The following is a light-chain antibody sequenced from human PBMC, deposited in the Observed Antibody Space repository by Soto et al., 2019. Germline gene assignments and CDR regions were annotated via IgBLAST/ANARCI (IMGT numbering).Light chain of an antibody. CDR2: LGS. CDR3: MQALQAPWT. Sequence: VMTQSPLSLPVTPGEPASISCRSSQSLLHSNGYNFLDWYLQKPGQSPQLLIYLGSNRASGVPDRFSGSGSGTDFKLKISRVEAEDVGVYYCMQALQAPWTFGQGTKVEIK. J-gene: IGKJ1*01. V-gene: IGKV2-28*01. CDR1: QSLLHSNGYNF.